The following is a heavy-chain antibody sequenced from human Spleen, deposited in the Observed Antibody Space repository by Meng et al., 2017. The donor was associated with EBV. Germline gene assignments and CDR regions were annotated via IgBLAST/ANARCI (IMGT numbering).Heavy chain of an antibody. CDR3: ASGSGGNFDF. CDR2: IYHNGDT. D-gene: IGHD3-16*01. Sequence: QPQARVPGLVPPSPTRSLTSSVSGVSISSVTYSCGWIRQPPGRGLEWIGYIYHNGDTYYSPSLQSRLTISVDTSKNQFSLKMSSVTAADTAVYFCASGSGGNFDFWGQGTLVTVSS. CDR1: GVSISSVTYS. J-gene: IGHJ4*02. V-gene: IGHV4-30-4*01.